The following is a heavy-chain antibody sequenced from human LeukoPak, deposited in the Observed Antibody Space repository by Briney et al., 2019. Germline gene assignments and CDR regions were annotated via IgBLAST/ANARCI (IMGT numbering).Heavy chain of an antibody. J-gene: IGHJ4*02. V-gene: IGHV4-59*01. D-gene: IGHD4-17*01. CDR3: ARDVGDYLPRDEAYYFDY. Sequence: SETLSLTCTVSGGSINNYYWSWIRQPPGKGLEWIGYIYYSGSTNYNPSLKSRVTISVDTSKNQFSLKLSSLTAADTAVYYCARDVGDYLPRDEAYYFDYWGQGTLVTVSS. CDR2: IYYSGST. CDR1: GGSINNYY.